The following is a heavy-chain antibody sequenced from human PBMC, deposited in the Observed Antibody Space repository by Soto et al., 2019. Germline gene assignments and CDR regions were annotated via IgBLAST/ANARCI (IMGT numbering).Heavy chain of an antibody. CDR2: IKHRGTT. D-gene: IGHD2-21*01. CDR1: GESPRGYY. V-gene: IGHV4-34*04. CDR3: ARGYPRSILSTSLTTSYWFDS. J-gene: IGHJ5*01. Sequence: QVQLQQWGTGLLKPSETLSLHCAVYGESPRGYYWSWIRQTPAMGLEWMGEIKHRGTTNHASSLKSRAILAIGTSKNQVSLRFNFVPPADTAVYYYARGYPRSILSTSLTTSYWFDSWGQGTLVTVSS.